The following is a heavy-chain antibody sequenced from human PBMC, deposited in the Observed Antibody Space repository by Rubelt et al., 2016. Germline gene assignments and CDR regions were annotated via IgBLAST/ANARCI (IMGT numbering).Heavy chain of an antibody. V-gene: IGHV4-39*01. Sequence: QLQLQESGPGLVKLSETLSLTCTVSGGSISNSSYYWGWIRQPPGKGLEWIGSIYYSGSTFNNPSLMSWVTSSVDRAKNQFSLKLSSVTAADTAVYYCATSYGDHFGPDAFDIWGQGTMVTVSS. J-gene: IGHJ3*02. CDR3: ATSYGDHFGPDAFDI. D-gene: IGHD2-21*02. CDR1: GGSISNSSYY. CDR2: IYYSGST.